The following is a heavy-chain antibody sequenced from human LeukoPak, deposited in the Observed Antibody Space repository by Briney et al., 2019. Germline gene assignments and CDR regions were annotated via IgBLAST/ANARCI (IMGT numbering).Heavy chain of an antibody. CDR3: ARHTYWNDY. V-gene: IGHV4-39*01. J-gene: IGHJ4*02. D-gene: IGHD1-1*01. Sequence: SETLSLTCTVSGGSISSSSYYWGWIRQPPGKGLEWIGSIYYSGSTYYNPSLKSRVTISVDTSKNQFSLKLSSVTAADTAVYYCARHTYWNDYWGQGTLVSVSS. CDR2: IYYSGST. CDR1: GGSISSSSYY.